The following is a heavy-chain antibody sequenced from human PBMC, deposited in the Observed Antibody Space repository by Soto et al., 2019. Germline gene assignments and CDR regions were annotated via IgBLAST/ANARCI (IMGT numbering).Heavy chain of an antibody. CDR3: ARDQDIVLRVYGPTDAFDI. J-gene: IGHJ3*02. D-gene: IGHD2-8*01. V-gene: IGHV1-8*01. CDR1: GYTFTSYD. Sequence: ASVNVSCKASGYTFTSYDINWVRQATGQGLEWMGWMNPNSGNTGYAQKFQGRVTMTRNTSISTAYMELSSLGSEDTAVYYCARDQDIVLRVYGPTDAFDIWGQGTMVTVSS. CDR2: MNPNSGNT.